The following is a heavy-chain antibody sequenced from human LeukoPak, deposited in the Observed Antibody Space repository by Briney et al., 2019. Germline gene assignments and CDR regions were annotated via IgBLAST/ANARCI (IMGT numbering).Heavy chain of an antibody. CDR3: ATLRFGSGSYYADY. V-gene: IGHV3-30*03. Sequence: GGSLRLSCAASGFAFSTYGMNWVRQAPGKGLEWVAIISNDGSDKYYTDSLKGRFTIARDNSKNTLYLQMNSLRAEDTAIYFCATLRFGSGSYYADYWGQGTQVTVSS. CDR2: ISNDGSDK. D-gene: IGHD3-10*01. J-gene: IGHJ4*02. CDR1: GFAFSTYG.